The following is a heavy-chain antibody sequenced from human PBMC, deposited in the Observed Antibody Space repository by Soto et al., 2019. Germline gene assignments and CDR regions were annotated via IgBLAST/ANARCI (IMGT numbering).Heavy chain of an antibody. J-gene: IGHJ4*02. CDR3: AHAGDYDLLTFHH. CDR2: IYRDDDT. Sequence: QITLKESGPTLVRPAQTLTLTCDFSGFSISTYHMGVAWIRQPPGKAMEWLALIYRDDDTRYSPSLKDTLASSKDTSSTQVVLTITNMDPGDTATYFCAHAGDYDLLTFHHWGPGTLVTVSS. V-gene: IGHV2-5*02. D-gene: IGHD4-17*01. CDR1: GFSISTYHMG.